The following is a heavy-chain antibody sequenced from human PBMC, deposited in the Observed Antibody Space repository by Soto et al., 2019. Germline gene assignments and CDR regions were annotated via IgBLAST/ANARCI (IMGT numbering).Heavy chain of an antibody. CDR1: GGTFSPYT. J-gene: IGHJ4*02. CDR3: TRDWEITVSTWSFGGF. D-gene: IGHD3-10*01. CDR2: IIPFHGVT. V-gene: IGHV1-69*08. Sequence: QVQLVQSEAEVKKPGSSVKVSCKASGGTFSPYTINWVRQAPGQGLEGMGSIIPFHGVTNYAQKFQARDTITADKSTSTAYMELSGLRFEDTAMYYCTRDWEITVSTWSFGGFWGRGTLVTVSS.